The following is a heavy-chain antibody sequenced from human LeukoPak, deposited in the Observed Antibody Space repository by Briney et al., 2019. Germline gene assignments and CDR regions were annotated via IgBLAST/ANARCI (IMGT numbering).Heavy chain of an antibody. CDR3: VTQIYYGSGSYSWAY. D-gene: IGHD3-10*01. Sequence: SETLSLTCTASGGSISSSNYYWGCIRQTPGKGLEWIGTIYYSGSTYYNTSLKGRLSMSVDTSNNQFSLRLDSVTAADTAVYYCVTQIYYGSGSYSWAYWGQGTLVTVSS. CDR1: GGSISSSNYY. V-gene: IGHV4-39*01. J-gene: IGHJ4*02. CDR2: IYYSGST.